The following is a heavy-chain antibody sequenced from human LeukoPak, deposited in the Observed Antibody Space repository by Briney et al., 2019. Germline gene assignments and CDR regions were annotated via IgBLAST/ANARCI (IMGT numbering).Heavy chain of an antibody. V-gene: IGHV3-23*01. CDR2: IFGSGGSP. D-gene: IGHD5-18*01. J-gene: IGHJ4*02. CDR1: GFTFGSFA. CDR3: GKTTAGYSSGQKPAWPVDY. Sequence: AGGSLRLSCEASGFTFGSFAMYWVRQAPGKGLEWIAGIFGSGGSPHYADSVKGRFTISRDNFKNTVYLQINSLRADDTAVYYCGKTTAGYSSGQKPAWPVDYWGQGTLVTVSS.